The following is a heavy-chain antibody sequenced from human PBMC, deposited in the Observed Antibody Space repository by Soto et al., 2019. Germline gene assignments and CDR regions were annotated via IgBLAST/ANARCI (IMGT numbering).Heavy chain of an antibody. CDR1: GGTFSSYA. CDR2: IIPIFGTA. V-gene: IGHV1-69*12. D-gene: IGHD3-22*01. J-gene: IGHJ3*02. Sequence: QVQLVQSGAEVKKPGSSVKVSCKASGGTFSSYAISWVRQAPGQGLEWMGGIIPIFGTANYAQKFQGRVTSTADEXXSXAXXELSSLRSEDTAVYYCARDGTYYYDSSGLGRAFDIWGQGTMVTVSS. CDR3: ARDGTYYYDSSGLGRAFDI.